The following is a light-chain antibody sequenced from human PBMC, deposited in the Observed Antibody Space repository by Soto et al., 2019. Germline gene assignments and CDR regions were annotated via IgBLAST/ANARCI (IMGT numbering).Light chain of an antibody. J-gene: IGLJ2*01. CDR2: EVS. CDR3: RSFAANNPLV. V-gene: IGLV2-8*01. CDR1: SSDVGGYNY. Sequence: QSALTQPPSASGSPGQSVTISCTGTSSDVGGYNYVSWYQQHPGKAPKLMISEVSKRPSGVPDRFSGSKSGNTASLTVSGLQSEDEADYSCRSFAANNPLVCGGGTKVTVL.